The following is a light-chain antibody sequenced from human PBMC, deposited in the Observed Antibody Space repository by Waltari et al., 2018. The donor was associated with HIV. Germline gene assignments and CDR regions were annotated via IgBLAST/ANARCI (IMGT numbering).Light chain of an antibody. J-gene: IGKJ4*01. Sequence: DIVMTQSPDSLSVSLGERATINCKSSLGVLYSSKNRNYLAWYQQKPGQPPKLLIYWASTRESGVPDRFSGSGSGTDFTLTISSLQAEDVAVYYCQQYYSTPPLTFGGGTKVEIK. CDR2: WAS. V-gene: IGKV4-1*01. CDR1: LGVLYSSKNRNY. CDR3: QQYYSTPPLT.